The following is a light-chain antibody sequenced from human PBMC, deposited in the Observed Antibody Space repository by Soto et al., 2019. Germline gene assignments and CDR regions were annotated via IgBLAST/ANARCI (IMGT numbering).Light chain of an antibody. CDR3: QQYENPLFT. V-gene: IGKV1-33*01. CDR1: QDISNY. J-gene: IGKJ3*01. Sequence: DIQMTQSPSSLSASVGDRVTITCQATQDISNYLNWFQQKPGKAPKLLIYDASTLETGVPSRFSGSGSGTHFTLTISSLQPEDIATYYCQQYENPLFTFGPGTKVDIK. CDR2: DAS.